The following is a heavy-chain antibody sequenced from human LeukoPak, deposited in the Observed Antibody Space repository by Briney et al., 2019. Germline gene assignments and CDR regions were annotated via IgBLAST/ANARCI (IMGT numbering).Heavy chain of an antibody. J-gene: IGHJ6*03. D-gene: IGHD6-6*01. CDR2: IYYSGST. V-gene: IGHV4-59*01. CDR1: GGSISSYY. Sequence: SETLSLTCTVSGGSISSYYWSWIRQPPGNGLEWIGYIYYSGSTNYNPSLKSRVTISVDTSKNQFSLKLSSVTAADTAVYYCASGGIAARRPTIYYYYHYMDVWGKGTTVTVSS. CDR3: ASGGIAARRPTIYYYYHYMDV.